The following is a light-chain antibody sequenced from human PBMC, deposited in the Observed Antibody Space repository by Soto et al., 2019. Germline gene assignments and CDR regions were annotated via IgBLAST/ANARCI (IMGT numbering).Light chain of an antibody. Sequence: DIQMTQSPSTLSASVGDRVTITCRASQSISSWSAWYQQKPGKAPKLLIYDASSLESGVPSRFSGSGSGTEFTLTISSLQPDDFATYYCQQYNSYSPTFGQGTKVDI. CDR2: DAS. CDR1: QSISSW. CDR3: QQYNSYSPT. V-gene: IGKV1-5*01. J-gene: IGKJ1*01.